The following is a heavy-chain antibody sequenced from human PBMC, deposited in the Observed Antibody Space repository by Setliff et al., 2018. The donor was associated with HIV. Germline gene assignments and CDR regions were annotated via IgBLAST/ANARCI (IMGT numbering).Heavy chain of an antibody. CDR3: ARMKTETAAYFYSYMDV. CDR2: ISAYHINT. D-gene: IGHD2-21*02. CDR1: GYTLSNHG. V-gene: IGHV1-18*01. J-gene: IGHJ6*03. Sequence: RASVKVSCKASGYTLSNHGVTWVRQAPGQGLEWMGWISAYHINTKYAQEFQGRVTMTTDTSTNTAYMELRSLRSVDSAVYYCARMKTETAAYFYSYMDVWGKGTTVTVSS.